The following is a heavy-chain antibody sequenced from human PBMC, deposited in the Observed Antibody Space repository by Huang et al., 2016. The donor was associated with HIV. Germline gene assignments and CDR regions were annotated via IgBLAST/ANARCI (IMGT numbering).Heavy chain of an antibody. J-gene: IGHJ4*02. Sequence: DVQLVESGGGLVQPGGSLRLSCGVAGFTFNDDWMHWGSQVPGKGLGWVSRINNDGSNTAYADSVKCRFIVSRDNSKKTLSLQMNGLRAEDTGVYYCVRSQGAVAPDYWGQGTLVIVSS. CDR1: GFTFNDDW. V-gene: IGHV3-74*03. CDR2: INNDGSNT. CDR3: VRSQGAVAPDY. D-gene: IGHD6-19*01.